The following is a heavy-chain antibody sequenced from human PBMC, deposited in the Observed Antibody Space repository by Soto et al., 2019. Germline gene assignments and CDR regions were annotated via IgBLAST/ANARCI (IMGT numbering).Heavy chain of an antibody. Sequence: SETLSLTCTVSGGSISRYYWSWIRQPPGKGLECIGFIYYRGSTNYNPSLKSRVTISIDTSKNQFSLKLSSVTAADTAVYYCARREHSGYGYFDYWGQGTLVTVSS. CDR1: GGSISRYY. D-gene: IGHD5-12*01. J-gene: IGHJ4*02. CDR3: ARREHSGYGYFDY. V-gene: IGHV4-59*08. CDR2: IYYRGST.